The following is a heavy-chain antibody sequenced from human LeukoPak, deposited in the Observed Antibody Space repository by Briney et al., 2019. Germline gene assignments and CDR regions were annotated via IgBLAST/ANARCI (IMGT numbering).Heavy chain of an antibody. V-gene: IGHV3-30*02. CDR3: AREFSGSNYGFPFDY. CDR2: IQYDGSKK. Sequence: GGSLRLSCVASGFTFSSNGMHWVRQAPGKGLEWVTFIQYDGSKKYYADSVKGRFTISRDNAKNSLYLQMNSLRAEDTAVYYCAREFSGSNYGFPFDYWGQGTLVTVSS. D-gene: IGHD1-26*01. J-gene: IGHJ4*02. CDR1: GFTFSSNG.